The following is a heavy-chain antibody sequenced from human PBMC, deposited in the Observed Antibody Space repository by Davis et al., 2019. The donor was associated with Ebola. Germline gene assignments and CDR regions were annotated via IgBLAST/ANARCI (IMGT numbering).Heavy chain of an antibody. J-gene: IGHJ5*02. CDR3: ARVNIVVVIAQGWFDP. CDR1: GGSIRSYY. CDR2: VYSSGNT. V-gene: IGHV4-59*01. Sequence: SETLSLTCTVSGGSIRSYYWSWIRQSPGKGLEWVGYVYSSGNTHYNPSLESRVTISLDTSKDQFSLNLNSVTAADTAVYYCARVNIVVVIAQGWFDPWGQGTLVTVSS. D-gene: IGHD2-21*01.